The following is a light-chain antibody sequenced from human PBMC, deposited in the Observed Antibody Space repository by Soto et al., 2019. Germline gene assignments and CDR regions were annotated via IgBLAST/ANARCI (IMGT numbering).Light chain of an antibody. Sequence: EIVMTQSLATLSVSPGERATLSCRASQSVSSNLAWYQQKAGQAPSLLIYGASTRATGIPARFSGSGSGTEFTLTISSLQSEDFAVYYCQQYNNWSWTFGQGTKVEIK. CDR1: QSVSSN. V-gene: IGKV3-15*01. J-gene: IGKJ1*01. CDR2: GAS. CDR3: QQYNNWSWT.